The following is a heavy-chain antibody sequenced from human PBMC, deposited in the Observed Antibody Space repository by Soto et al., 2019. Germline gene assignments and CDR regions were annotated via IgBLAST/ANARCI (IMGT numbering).Heavy chain of an antibody. CDR1: RDAFSKYA. CDR3: ARGETYLGV. CDR2: IIPIFGSR. Sequence: QVQLVQSGAEVRKPGSSVKVSCKASRDAFSKYAFTWVRQAPGQGLDWMGWIIPIFGSRNYAEKFQGRVTITADESTSTAYMELRGLRFEDTAVYYCARGETYLGVWGQGTTVTVSS. D-gene: IGHD3-16*01. V-gene: IGHV1-69*01. J-gene: IGHJ6*02.